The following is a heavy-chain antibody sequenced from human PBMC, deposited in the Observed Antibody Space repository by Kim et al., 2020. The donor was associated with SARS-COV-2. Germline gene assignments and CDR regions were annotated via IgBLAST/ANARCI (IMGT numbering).Heavy chain of an antibody. CDR2: IYNSGST. CDR3: TRRYCSGRSCYGPSNFDY. V-gene: IGHV4-59*08. CDR1: GGSISSYY. J-gene: IGHJ4*02. Sequence: SETLSLTCTVSGGSISSYYWSWIRQPPGKGLEWIGYIYNSGSTNYNPSLKSRVTISVDTSKNQFSLKLSSVTAADTAVYYCTRRYCSGRSCYGPSNFDYWGQGSLVTVSS. D-gene: IGHD2-15*01.